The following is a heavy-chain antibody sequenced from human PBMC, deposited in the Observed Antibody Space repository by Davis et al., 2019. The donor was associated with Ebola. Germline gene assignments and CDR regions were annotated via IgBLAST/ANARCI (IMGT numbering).Heavy chain of an antibody. CDR1: GGSISSSNYY. CDR3: ARLYSNNWYRGAFGWYFDL. CDR2: IYYTGST. D-gene: IGHD6-13*01. J-gene: IGHJ2*01. Sequence: MPSETLSLTCTVSGGSISSSNYYWGWIRQPPGKGLEWIGSIYYTGSTYYNPSLKSRVTISVDTSKNQFSLKLSSVTAADTAVYYCARLYSNNWYRGAFGWYFDLWGRGTLVTVSS. V-gene: IGHV4-39*01.